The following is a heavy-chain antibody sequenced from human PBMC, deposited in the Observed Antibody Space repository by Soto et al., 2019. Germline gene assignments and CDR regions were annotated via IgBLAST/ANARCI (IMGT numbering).Heavy chain of an antibody. V-gene: IGHV5-51*01. CDR2: IYPDDSDT. CDR3: ARLGVGATWSDWFDP. D-gene: IGHD1-26*01. J-gene: IGHJ5*02. Sequence: RGESLKISCKGFGYNFNTYWIGWVRQPPGKGLQWMGIIYPDDSDTKYSPSFQGQVTISADKSISTAYLQWSSLKASDTAMYYCARLGVGATWSDWFDPWGQGTLVTVSS. CDR1: GYNFNTYW.